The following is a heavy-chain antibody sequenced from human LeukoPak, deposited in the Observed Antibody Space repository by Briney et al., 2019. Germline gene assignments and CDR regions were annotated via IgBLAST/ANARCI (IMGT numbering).Heavy chain of an antibody. CDR3: ATPDYGDYSNAFDI. CDR1: GYTLTELS. D-gene: IGHD4-17*01. J-gene: IGHJ3*02. Sequence: VSVKVSCKVSGYTLTELSMHWVRQAPGKGLEWMGGFDPEDGETIYAQKFQGRVTMTEDTSTDTAYMELSSLRSEDTAVYYCATPDYGDYSNAFDIWGQGTMVTVSS. V-gene: IGHV1-24*01. CDR2: FDPEDGET.